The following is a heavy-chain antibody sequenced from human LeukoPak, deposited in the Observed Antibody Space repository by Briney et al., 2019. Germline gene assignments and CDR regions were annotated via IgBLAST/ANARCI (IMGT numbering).Heavy chain of an antibody. Sequence: SETLSLTCAVSGGSFSGYYWTWIRQPPGKGLEWIGEINHSGNANYNPSLKSRVTISLDMSENHFSLKLTSVTAADTAMYYCARLPSSSTFDYWGQETLVTVSS. D-gene: IGHD6-6*01. V-gene: IGHV4-34*01. CDR1: GGSFSGYY. CDR3: ARLPSSSTFDY. J-gene: IGHJ4*02. CDR2: INHSGNA.